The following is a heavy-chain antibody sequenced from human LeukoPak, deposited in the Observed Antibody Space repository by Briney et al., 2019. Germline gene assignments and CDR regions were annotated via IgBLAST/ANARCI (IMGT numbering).Heavy chain of an antibody. CDR2: INPNSGDT. CDR3: ARAYYDILTGFWGTNYFDY. CDR1: GYTFTGYY. Sequence: GASVKVSCKASGYTFTGYYMHWVRQAPGQGLEWMGWINPNSGDTNYAQKFLGRVTMTRDTSVSTAYMELSSLRSDDTAMYYCARAYYDILTGFWGTNYFDYWGQGTLVTVSS. V-gene: IGHV1-2*02. J-gene: IGHJ4*02. D-gene: IGHD3-9*01.